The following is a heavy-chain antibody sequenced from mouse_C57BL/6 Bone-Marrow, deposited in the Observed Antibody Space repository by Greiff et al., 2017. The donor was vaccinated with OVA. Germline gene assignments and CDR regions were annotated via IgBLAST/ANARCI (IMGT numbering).Heavy chain of an antibody. D-gene: IGHD2-3*01. V-gene: IGHV5-6*02. Sequence: DVKLVESGGDLVKPGGSLKLSCAASGFTFSSYGMSWVRQTPDKRLAWVATISSGGSYTYYPDSVKGRFTISRDNAKHTLYLQMSSLKSEDTAMDYCARLDGYLYAMDYWGQGNSVNVCS. J-gene: IGHJ4*01. CDR2: ISSGGSYT. CDR1: GFTFSSYG. CDR3: ARLDGYLYAMDY.